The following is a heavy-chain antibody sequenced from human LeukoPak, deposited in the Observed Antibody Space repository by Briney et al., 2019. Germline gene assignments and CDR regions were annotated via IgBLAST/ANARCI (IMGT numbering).Heavy chain of an antibody. Sequence: GASVKVSCKASGYTFTSYGISWVRQAPGQGLEWMGWISAYNGNTNYAQKLQGRVTMTTDTSTSTVYMELRSLRSDDTAVYYCARLGCYYDSSGYVYYFDYWGQGTLVTVSS. J-gene: IGHJ4*02. CDR1: GYTFTSYG. D-gene: IGHD3-22*01. CDR3: ARLGCYYDSSGYVYYFDY. V-gene: IGHV1-18*01. CDR2: ISAYNGNT.